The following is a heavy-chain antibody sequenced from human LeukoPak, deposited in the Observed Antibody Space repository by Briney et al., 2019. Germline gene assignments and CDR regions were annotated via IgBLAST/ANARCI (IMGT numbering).Heavy chain of an antibody. V-gene: IGHV4-59*01. Sequence: KPSETLSLTCTVSGGSISSYYWSWIRQPPGKGLEWIGYIYYSRSTISNPSLKSRVTISVDTSESHFSLKLSSVTAADTAVYYCARGADSSGYYSIFYFDYWGQGTLVTVSS. CDR2: IYYSRST. CDR3: ARGADSSGYYSIFYFDY. D-gene: IGHD3-22*01. CDR1: GGSISSYY. J-gene: IGHJ4*02.